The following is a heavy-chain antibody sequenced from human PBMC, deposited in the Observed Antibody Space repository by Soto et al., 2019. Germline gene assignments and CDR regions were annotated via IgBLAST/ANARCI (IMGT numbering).Heavy chain of an antibody. J-gene: IGHJ6*03. CDR3: ARNGRGRGGYGPETYYYYYMDV. V-gene: IGHV1-69*02. D-gene: IGHD5-12*01. CDR1: GGTFSSYT. Sequence: SVKVSCKASGGTFSSYTISWVRQAPGQGLEWMGRIIPILGIANYAQKFQGRVTITADKSTSTAYMELSSLRSEDTAVYYCARNGRGRGGYGPETYYYYYMDVWGKGTTVTVSS. CDR2: IIPILGIA.